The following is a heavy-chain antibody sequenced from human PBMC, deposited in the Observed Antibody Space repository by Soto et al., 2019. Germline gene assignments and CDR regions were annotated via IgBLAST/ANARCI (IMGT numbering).Heavy chain of an antibody. CDR2: INPSGGRT. D-gene: IGHD6-13*01. Sequence: QVQLVQSGAEVKKPGASVKVSCKASGYTFTSYYMHWVRQAPGQGLEWMGIINPSGGRTSYAQKFQGRVTMTRDTSTSTGDMELSSLRSEDTAVYYCARPGIAAAGFGDWFDPWGQGTLVTVSS. CDR3: ARPGIAAAGFGDWFDP. V-gene: IGHV1-46*01. J-gene: IGHJ5*02. CDR1: GYTFTSYY.